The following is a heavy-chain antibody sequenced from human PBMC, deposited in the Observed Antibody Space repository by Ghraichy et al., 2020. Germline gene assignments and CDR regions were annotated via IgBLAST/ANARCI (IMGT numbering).Heavy chain of an antibody. J-gene: IGHJ4*02. CDR2: IDWDDDK. Sequence: SGPTLVKPTQTLTLTCTFSGFSLSTSGMRVSWIRQPPGKALEWLARIDWDDDKFYSTYLKTRLTISKDTSKNQVVLTMTNMDPVDTATYYCARIECSGGSCYLGHWGQGTLVTVSS. CDR1: GFSLSTSGMR. V-gene: IGHV2-70*04. D-gene: IGHD2-15*01. CDR3: ARIECSGGSCYLGH.